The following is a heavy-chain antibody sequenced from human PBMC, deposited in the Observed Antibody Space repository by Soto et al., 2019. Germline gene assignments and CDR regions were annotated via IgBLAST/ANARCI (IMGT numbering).Heavy chain of an antibody. V-gene: IGHV4-39*01. D-gene: IGHD5-12*01. Sequence: SETLSLTCSVSGGSISSSSYYWGWIRQPPGKGLEWIGSIYHSGSPYYNPSLKSRVTISVDTSKNQFSLKLSSVTAADTAVYYCAGQSIGDSGYVSDYWGQGTLVTGSS. CDR2: IYHSGSP. CDR1: GGSISSSSYY. CDR3: AGQSIGDSGYVSDY. J-gene: IGHJ4*02.